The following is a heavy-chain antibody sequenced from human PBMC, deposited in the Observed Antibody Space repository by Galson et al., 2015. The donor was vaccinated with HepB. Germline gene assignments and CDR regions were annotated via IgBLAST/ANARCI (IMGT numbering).Heavy chain of an antibody. V-gene: IGHV4-39*01. CDR3: ARTISSWFAFDI. D-gene: IGHD6-13*01. CDR2: VYHSGST. CDR1: GASISSSSYY. J-gene: IGHJ3*02. Sequence: SETLSLTCTVSGASISSSSYYWGWIRQFPGKGLEWIGSVYHSGSTDYNPSLKSRVTISVDTSRNQFSLKLSSVTAADTAVYYCARTISSWFAFDIWGQGTMVTVSS.